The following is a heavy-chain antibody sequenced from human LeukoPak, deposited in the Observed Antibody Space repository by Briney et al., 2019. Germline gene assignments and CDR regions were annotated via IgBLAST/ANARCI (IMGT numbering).Heavy chain of an antibody. CDR3: ASLTAYYKAFDY. D-gene: IGHD3-9*01. V-gene: IGHV1-69*13. J-gene: IGHJ4*02. CDR2: IIPIFGTA. CDR1: GGTFSSYA. Sequence: SVEVSCKASGGTFSSYAISWVRQAPGQGLEWMGGIIPIFGTANYAQKFQGRVTITADESTSTAYMELSSLRSEDTAVYYCASLTAYYKAFDYWGQGTLVTVSS.